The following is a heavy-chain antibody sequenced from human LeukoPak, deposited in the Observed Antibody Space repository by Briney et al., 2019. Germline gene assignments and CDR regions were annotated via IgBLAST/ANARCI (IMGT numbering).Heavy chain of an antibody. D-gene: IGHD1-14*01. CDR2: MNPNSGNT. CDR1: GYTFTSYD. Sequence: ASVKVSCKASGYTFTSYDINWVRQATGQGLEWMGWMNPNSGNTGYAQKFQGRVTMTRNTSIITAYMELSSLRAEDTAVYYCATDGPGRYFQHWGQGTLVIVSS. J-gene: IGHJ1*01. CDR3: ATDGPGRYFQH. V-gene: IGHV1-8*01.